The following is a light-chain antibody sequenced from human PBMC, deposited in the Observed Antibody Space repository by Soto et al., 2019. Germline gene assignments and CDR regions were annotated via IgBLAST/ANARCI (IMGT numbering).Light chain of an antibody. V-gene: IGLV1-40*01. CDR3: ESYDSTLSGSR. Sequence: QPVLTQPPSVSGAPGQRVTISCTGSSSNIGAGYGVNWYQQLPGTAPKLLIYGNTNRPSGVPDRISGSKSGTSASLAITGLQAEDEDDYYCESYDSTLSGSRFGGGTKLTVL. CDR1: SSNIGAGYG. CDR2: GNT. J-gene: IGLJ3*02.